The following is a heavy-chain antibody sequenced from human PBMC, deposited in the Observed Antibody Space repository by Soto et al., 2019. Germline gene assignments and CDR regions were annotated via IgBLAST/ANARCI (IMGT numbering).Heavy chain of an antibody. CDR1: GFTFSSYA. V-gene: IGHV3-23*01. CDR2: ISGSGGST. J-gene: IGHJ4*02. CDR3: AKSSRASGYATFDY. D-gene: IGHD5-12*01. Sequence: PGESLRLSCAASGFTFSSYAMSWVRQAPGKGLEWVSAISGSGGSTYYADSVKGRFTISRDNSKNTLYLQMNSLRAEDTAVYYCAKSSRASGYATFDYWGQETLVTVSS.